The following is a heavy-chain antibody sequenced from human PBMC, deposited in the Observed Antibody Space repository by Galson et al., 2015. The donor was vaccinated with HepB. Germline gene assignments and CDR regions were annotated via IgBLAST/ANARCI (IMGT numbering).Heavy chain of an antibody. CDR2: INTNTGNP. CDR3: ARHNGAFDV. J-gene: IGHJ3*01. D-gene: IGHD2-8*01. Sequence: SVKVSCKASGYTFSSFGISWVRQAPGQGLEWMGWINTNTGNPTYAQGFTGRFVFSVDTSVSTAYLQISSLKAEDTAVYYCARHNGAFDVWGQGTMVTVSS. V-gene: IGHV7-4-1*02. CDR1: GYTFSSFG.